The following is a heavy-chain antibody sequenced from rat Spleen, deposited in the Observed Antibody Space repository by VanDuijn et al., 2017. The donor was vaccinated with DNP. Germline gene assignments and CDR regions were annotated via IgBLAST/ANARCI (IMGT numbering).Heavy chain of an antibody. Sequence: EVQLQESGPGLVKPSQSLSLTCSVTGYSITSNYWGWIRKFPGNKMEWIGHISYSGTTSYHPSLKSRISITRDTSKNQFFLQLNSVTTEDTATYYCASRAPGDYFYGGYFDYWGQGVMVTVSS. V-gene: IGHV3-1*01. J-gene: IGHJ2*01. CDR1: GYSITSNY. CDR3: ASRAPGDYFYGGYFDY. D-gene: IGHD1-6*01. CDR2: ISYSGTT.